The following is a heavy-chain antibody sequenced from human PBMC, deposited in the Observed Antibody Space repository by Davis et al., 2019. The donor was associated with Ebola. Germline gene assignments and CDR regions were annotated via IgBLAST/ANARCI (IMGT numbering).Heavy chain of an antibody. J-gene: IGHJ6*02. CDR2: ISSNGGSA. V-gene: IGHV3-64*01. Sequence: GESLKISCAASGFTFSNYAMHWVRQAPGKGLEYVSAISSNGGSAYYANSVKGRFTISRDNSKNTLYLQMNSLRAKDTAVYYCARDLDVVVPAAILYYYYGMDVWGQGTTVTVSS. CDR3: ARDLDVVVPAAILYYYYGMDV. D-gene: IGHD2-2*02. CDR1: GFTFSNYA.